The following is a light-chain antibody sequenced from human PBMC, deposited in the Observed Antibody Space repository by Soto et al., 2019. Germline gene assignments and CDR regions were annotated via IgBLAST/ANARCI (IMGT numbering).Light chain of an antibody. CDR3: CSYAGSYTHVV. Sequence: QPVLTQPRSVSGSPGQSVTISCTGTSSDVGGYNYVSWYQQHPGKAPKLMIYDVSMRPSGVPDRFSGSKSGNTASLTISGLQAEDEADYHCCSYAGSYTHVVFGGGTKLTVL. CDR1: SSDVGGYNY. CDR2: DVS. J-gene: IGLJ2*01. V-gene: IGLV2-11*01.